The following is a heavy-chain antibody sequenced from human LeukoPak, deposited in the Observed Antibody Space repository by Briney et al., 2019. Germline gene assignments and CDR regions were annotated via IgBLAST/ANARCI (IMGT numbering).Heavy chain of an antibody. Sequence: PSETLSLTCTVSGDFITAYYWSWIRQPPGEGLEWIGYVYYSGSTEYNPSLRSRVTISLDMSKHQFSLNLTSVTAADTAVYYCASNTGTVFDYWGQGALVTVSS. CDR3: ASNTGTVFDY. CDR2: VYYSGST. D-gene: IGHD7-27*01. CDR1: GDFITAYY. V-gene: IGHV4-59*01. J-gene: IGHJ4*02.